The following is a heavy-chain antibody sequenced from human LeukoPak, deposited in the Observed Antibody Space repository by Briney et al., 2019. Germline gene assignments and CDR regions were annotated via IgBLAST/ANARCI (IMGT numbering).Heavy chain of an antibody. D-gene: IGHD6-6*01. CDR3: ARVSSSSEDYYYYYMDV. J-gene: IGHJ6*03. CDR2: IYSGGST. CDR1: GFTVSSNY. Sequence: GGSLRLSCAASGFTVSSNYMSWVRQAPGEGLEWVSVIYSGGSTYYADSAKGRFTISRDNSKNTLYLQMNSLRAEDTAVYYCARVSSSSEDYYYYYMDVWGKGTTVTVSS. V-gene: IGHV3-53*01.